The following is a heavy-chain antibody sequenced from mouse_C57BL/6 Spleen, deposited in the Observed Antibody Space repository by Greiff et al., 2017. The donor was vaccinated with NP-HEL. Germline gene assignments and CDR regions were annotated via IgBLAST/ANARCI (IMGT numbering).Heavy chain of an antibody. CDR3: ARSYDYDDAMDY. V-gene: IGHV2-2*01. CDR2: IWSGGST. D-gene: IGHD2-4*01. Sequence: QVQLKESGPGLVQPSQSLSITCTASGFSLTSYGVHWVRQSPGKGLEWLGVIWSGGSTDYNAAFISSLSISKDNSKCQIFFKMNSLQADDTAIYYCARSYDYDDAMDYWGQGTSVTVSS. CDR1: GFSLTSYG. J-gene: IGHJ4*01.